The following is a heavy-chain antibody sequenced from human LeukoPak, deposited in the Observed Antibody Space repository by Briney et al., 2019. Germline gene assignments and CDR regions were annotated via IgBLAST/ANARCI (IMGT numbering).Heavy chain of an antibody. CDR1: GFTFSSYW. V-gene: IGHV3-7*01. D-gene: IGHD3-9*01. CDR2: IKQDGSEK. CDR3: ARDPLTLYNYYMDV. J-gene: IGHJ6*03. Sequence: PGGSLRLSCAASGFTFSSYWMSWVRQAPGKGLGWVANIKQDGSEKYYGDSVKGRFTISRDNAKNSLYLQMNSLRAEDTAVYYCARDPLTLYNYYMDVWGKGTTVTVSS.